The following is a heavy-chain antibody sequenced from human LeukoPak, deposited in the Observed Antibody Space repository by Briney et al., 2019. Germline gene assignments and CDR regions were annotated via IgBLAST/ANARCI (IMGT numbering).Heavy chain of an antibody. CDR3: AKDTAMVKGHYYGMDV. J-gene: IGHJ6*02. CDR1: GFTFSSYA. Sequence: GGSLRLSCAASGFTFSSYAMSWVRQAPGKGLEWVSAISGSGGSTYYADSVKGRFTISRDNSKNTLYLQVNSLRAEDTAVYYCAKDTAMVKGHYYGMDVWGQGTTVTVSS. CDR2: ISGSGGST. V-gene: IGHV3-23*01. D-gene: IGHD5-18*01.